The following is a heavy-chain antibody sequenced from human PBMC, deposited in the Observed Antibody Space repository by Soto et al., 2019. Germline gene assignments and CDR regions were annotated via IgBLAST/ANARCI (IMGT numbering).Heavy chain of an antibody. CDR1: GFTFSDYT. CDR3: ARGIATPGLYYFDY. V-gene: IGHV3-23*01. D-gene: IGHD6-13*01. CDR2: MSGSGGST. Sequence: GGSLRLSCATSGFTFSDYTMTWVRQAPGKGLEWVSGMSGSGGSTTYADSVKGRFTISRDSAKNTMYLQVNSLRAEDTAVYYCARGIATPGLYYFDYWGKGTLVTVSS. J-gene: IGHJ4*02.